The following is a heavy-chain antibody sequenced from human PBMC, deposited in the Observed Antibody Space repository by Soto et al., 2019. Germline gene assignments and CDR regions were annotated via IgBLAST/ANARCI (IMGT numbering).Heavy chain of an antibody. Sequence: SETLSLTCAVSGDSMTRSVWWTWVRQPPGKELEWIGEVFHTGNTNYNPSLKSRVTMSVDKSTNEFSLKVTSVTAADTAIYYCARKAWVRFDYWGQGALVTVSS. V-gene: IGHV4-4*02. J-gene: IGHJ4*02. D-gene: IGHD7-27*01. CDR3: ARKAWVRFDY. CDR1: GDSMTRSVW. CDR2: VFHTGNT.